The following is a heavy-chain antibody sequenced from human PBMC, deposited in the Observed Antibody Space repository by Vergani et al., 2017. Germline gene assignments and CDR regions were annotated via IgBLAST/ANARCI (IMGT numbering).Heavy chain of an antibody. CDR2: INRGSTT. Sequence: EVQLLESGGGLVQPGGSLRVSCAASGFTFSSDAMSWVRQAPGKGLEWVSAINRGSTTYYADSVKSRFTISRDNSKNTVFLQKNSLRAEDTAVYYCAKEGRSGITPFFAVWGQGTLVTVSS. CDR3: AKEGRSGITPFFAV. CDR1: GFTFSSDA. J-gene: IGHJ4*02. D-gene: IGHD1-14*01. V-gene: IGHV3-23*01.